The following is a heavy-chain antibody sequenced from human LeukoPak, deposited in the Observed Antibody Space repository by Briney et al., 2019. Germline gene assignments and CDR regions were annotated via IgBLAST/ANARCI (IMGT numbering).Heavy chain of an antibody. J-gene: IGHJ3*01. CDR1: AFTFSDFS. CDR3: AKEDDSWGPNNLDL. V-gene: IGHV3-48*02. Sequence: GGSLRLSCAAAAFTFSDFSMSWVRQAPGKGLEWISYIDTSSSVVYYANSVMGRFTVTRDNAKNSLYLQMNGLRDEDTAVYYCAKEDDSWGPNNLDLWGQGTMVTVSS. D-gene: IGHD7-27*01. CDR2: IDTSSSVV.